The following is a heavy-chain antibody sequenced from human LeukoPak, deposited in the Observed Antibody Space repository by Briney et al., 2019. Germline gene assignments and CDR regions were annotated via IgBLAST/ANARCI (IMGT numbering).Heavy chain of an antibody. CDR1: GGSFSGYY. Sequence: SETLSLTCAVYGGSFSGYYWSWIRQPPGKGLEWIGEINHSGSTNYNPSLKSRVTISVDTSKNQFSLKLSSVTAADTAVYYCARPGVYYYDSSGYSYWGTGTLVTVSP. CDR3: ARPGVYYYDSSGYSY. J-gene: IGHJ4*02. V-gene: IGHV4-34*01. CDR2: INHSGST. D-gene: IGHD3-22*01.